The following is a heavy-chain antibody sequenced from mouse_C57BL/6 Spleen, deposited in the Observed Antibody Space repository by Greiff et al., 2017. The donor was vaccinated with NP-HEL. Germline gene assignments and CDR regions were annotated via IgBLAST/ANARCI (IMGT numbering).Heavy chain of an antibody. CDR3: TRSHYYGSSFDY. CDR1: GFNIKDDY. CDR2: IDPENGDT. D-gene: IGHD1-1*01. J-gene: IGHJ2*01. Sequence: EVQGVESGAELVRPGASVKLSCTASGFNIKDDYMHWVKQRPEQGLEWIGWIDPENGDTEYASKFQGKATITADTSSNTAYLQLSSLTSEDTAVYYCTRSHYYGSSFDYWGQGTTLTVSS. V-gene: IGHV14-4*01.